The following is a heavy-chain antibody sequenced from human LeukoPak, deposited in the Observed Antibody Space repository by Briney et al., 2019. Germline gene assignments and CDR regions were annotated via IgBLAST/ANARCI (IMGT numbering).Heavy chain of an antibody. CDR2: IRYDGSNK. D-gene: IGHD5-18*01. J-gene: IGHJ4*02. V-gene: IGHV3-30*02. Sequence: PGGSLRLSCAASGFTFSSCGMHWVRLAPGKGLEWVAFIRYDGSNKYYADSVKGRFTISRDNAKNSLYLQMNSLRAEDTALYYCAKGGARGYSYGRLYYFDYWGQGTLVTVSS. CDR3: AKGGARGYSYGRLYYFDY. CDR1: GFTFSSCG.